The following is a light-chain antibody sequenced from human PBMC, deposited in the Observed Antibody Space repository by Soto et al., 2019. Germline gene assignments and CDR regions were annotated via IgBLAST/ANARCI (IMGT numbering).Light chain of an antibody. J-gene: IGLJ2*01. CDR2: EGS. CDR3: SSYAGAVV. CDR1: SSNVESYTL. Sequence: QSALTQPASVSGSPGQSITISCTRTSSNVESYTLVSWYQHPPGKAPKLIIYEGSERPSGVSNRFSGAQSGHSASLTISGLQAEDEADYYCSSYAGAVVFGVGTKLTVL. V-gene: IGLV2-23*01.